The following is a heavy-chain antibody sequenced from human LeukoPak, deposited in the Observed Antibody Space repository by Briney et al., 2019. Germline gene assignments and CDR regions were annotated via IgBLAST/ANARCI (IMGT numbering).Heavy chain of an antibody. Sequence: GGSLRLSCAASGFTFSTYWMHWVRQAPGKGLVWVSRINPDGSSTNYADSVKGRFTISRDDAKNTLYLQMNSLRAEDTAVYYCARALFAGAFYGMDVWGQGTTVTVSS. CDR3: ARALFAGAFYGMDV. CDR2: INPDGSST. CDR1: GFTFSTYW. D-gene: IGHD3-10*01. J-gene: IGHJ6*02. V-gene: IGHV3-74*01.